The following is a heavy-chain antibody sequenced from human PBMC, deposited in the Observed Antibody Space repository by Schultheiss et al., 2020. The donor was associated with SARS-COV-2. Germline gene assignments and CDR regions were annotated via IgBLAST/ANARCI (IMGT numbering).Heavy chain of an antibody. Sequence: SVKVSCKASGGTFSSYAISWVRQAPGQGLEWMGGIIPIFGTANYAQKFQGRVTITADESTSTDYIELSSLRSEDTAVYYCARVGTTVTTPTFKRWFDPWGQGTLVTVSS. V-gene: IGHV1-69*13. J-gene: IGHJ5*02. CDR3: ARVGTTVTTPTFKRWFDP. CDR1: GGTFSSYA. D-gene: IGHD4-11*01. CDR2: IIPIFGTA.